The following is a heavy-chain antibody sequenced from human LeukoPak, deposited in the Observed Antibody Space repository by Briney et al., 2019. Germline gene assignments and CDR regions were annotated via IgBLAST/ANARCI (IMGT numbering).Heavy chain of an antibody. D-gene: IGHD6-19*01. CDR1: GGSISSYY. J-gene: IGHJ3*02. CDR3: AREGGRVAVAGFSRRRAFDI. Sequence: SETLSLTCTVSGGSISSYYWSWIRQPPGKGLEWIGYIYYSGSTNYNPSLKSRVTISVDTSKNQFSLKLSSVTAADTAVYYCAREGGRVAVAGFSRRRAFDIWGQGTMVTVSS. V-gene: IGHV4-59*08. CDR2: IYYSGST.